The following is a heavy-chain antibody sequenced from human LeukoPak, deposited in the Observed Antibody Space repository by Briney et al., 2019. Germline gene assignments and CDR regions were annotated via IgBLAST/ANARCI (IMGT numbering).Heavy chain of an antibody. Sequence: GESMKISCQGSGYTFTTYRIAWVRQMPGKGLEWMGIIYPGDSKTRYNPSFQGQVTISADKSTSTAYLQWSSLKASDTAIFYCARLGLPGTTLYYFDNWGQGTLVTVSS. CDR2: IYPGDSKT. J-gene: IGHJ4*02. V-gene: IGHV5-51*01. CDR3: ARLGLPGTTLYYFDN. D-gene: IGHD1-20*01. CDR1: GYTFTTYR.